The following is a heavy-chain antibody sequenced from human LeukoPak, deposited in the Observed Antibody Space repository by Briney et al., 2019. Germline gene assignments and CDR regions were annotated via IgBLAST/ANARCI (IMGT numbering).Heavy chain of an antibody. Sequence: GRPLRLSCAASGFAFSSYGMHWVRQAPGKGLEWVALISYDGNIKYYADSVKGRFTISRDNSNNMLYLQVNSLRVEDTAVYHCASEFRMGHSGWSGYFQLWGQGTLATVSS. V-gene: IGHV3-30*03. J-gene: IGHJ1*01. D-gene: IGHD6-19*01. CDR2: ISYDGNIK. CDR1: GFAFSSYG. CDR3: ASEFRMGHSGWSGYFQL.